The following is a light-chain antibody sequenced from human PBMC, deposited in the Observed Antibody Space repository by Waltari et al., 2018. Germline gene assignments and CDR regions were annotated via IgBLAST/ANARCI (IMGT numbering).Light chain of an antibody. V-gene: IGKV1-39*01. CDR3: QQSYTTPIT. CDR1: RRIMHY. J-gene: IGKJ5*01. Sequence: DIQMTQSPSSLSASVGDRVTITCRASRRIMHYFSWYQQNPGKAPKFLIYGASALQSGVPSRFSGSGSGTEFTLTISSLQPDDSATYYCQQSYTTPITFGKGTRLEIK. CDR2: GAS.